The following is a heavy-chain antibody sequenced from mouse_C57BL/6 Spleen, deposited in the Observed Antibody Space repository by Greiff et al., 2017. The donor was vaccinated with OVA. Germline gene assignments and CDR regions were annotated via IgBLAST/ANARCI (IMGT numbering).Heavy chain of an antibody. J-gene: IGHJ2*01. CDR1: GYSITSGYY. Sequence: EVKLMESGPGLVKPSQSLSLTCSVTGYSITSGYYWNWIRQFPGNKLEWMGYISYDGSNNYNPSLKNRISITRDTSKNQFFLKLNSVTTEDTATYYCARKGLRDYFDYWGQGTTLTVSS. CDR2: ISYDGSN. CDR3: ARKGLRDYFDY. V-gene: IGHV3-6*01.